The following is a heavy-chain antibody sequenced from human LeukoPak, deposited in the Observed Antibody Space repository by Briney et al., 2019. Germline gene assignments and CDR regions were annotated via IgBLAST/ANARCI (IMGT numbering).Heavy chain of an antibody. CDR3: ARDRTGRNTAQDDY. CDR1: GGSISTKNYY. CDR2: IYYSGST. D-gene: IGHD5-18*01. Sequence: SETLSLTCTVSGGSISTKNYYWGWIRQPPGKGLEWIGSIYYSGSTYYNPSLKSRVTISIDTSKNQVSLKLSSVTAADTAVYYCARDRTGRNTAQDDYWGQGTLVTVSS. V-gene: IGHV4-39*07. J-gene: IGHJ4*02.